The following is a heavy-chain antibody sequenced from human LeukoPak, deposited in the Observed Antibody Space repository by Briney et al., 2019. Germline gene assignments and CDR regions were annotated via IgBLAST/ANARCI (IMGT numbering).Heavy chain of an antibody. CDR3: ARVGATTVAAGTADNGLDV. V-gene: IGHV1-46*01. D-gene: IGHD4-11*01. Sequence: GASVKVSCKASGYTFTSYYMHWVRQAPGQGLEWMGITNPSGGSTNYAQKFQGRVTMTRDTPTGTVYMELSSLKSEDTAVYYCARVGATTVAAGTADNGLDVWGQGTTVTVSS. CDR2: TNPSGGST. J-gene: IGHJ6*02. CDR1: GYTFTSYY.